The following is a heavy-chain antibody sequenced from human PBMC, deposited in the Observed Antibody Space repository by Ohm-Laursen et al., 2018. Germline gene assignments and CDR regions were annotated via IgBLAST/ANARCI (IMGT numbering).Heavy chain of an antibody. CDR1: GGSISSSSYH. D-gene: IGHD2-15*01. CDR2: IYYTGTT. Sequence: GTLSLTCTVSGGSISSSSYHWGWIRQPPGKGLEWIGSIYYTGTTYHNPSLKSRVTISVDTSKNQFSLQLTSVTAADTAVYYCASRAEYCSGGSCYLNSKFDPWGQGTLVTVSS. V-gene: IGHV4-39*01. CDR3: ASRAEYCSGGSCYLNSKFDP. J-gene: IGHJ5*02.